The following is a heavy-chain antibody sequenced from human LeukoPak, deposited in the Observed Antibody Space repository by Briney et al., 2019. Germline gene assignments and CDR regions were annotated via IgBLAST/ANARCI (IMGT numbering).Heavy chain of an antibody. CDR3: ARGTKQQLVQNWFDP. CDR2: IIPIFGTA. CDR1: GGTFSSYA. J-gene: IGHJ5*02. Sequence: ASVKVSCKASGGTFSSYAISWVRQAPGQGLEWMGGIIPIFGTANYAQKFQGRVTITTDESTSTAYMELSSLRSEDTAVYYCARGTKQQLVQNWFDPWGQGTLVTVSS. V-gene: IGHV1-69*05. D-gene: IGHD6-13*01.